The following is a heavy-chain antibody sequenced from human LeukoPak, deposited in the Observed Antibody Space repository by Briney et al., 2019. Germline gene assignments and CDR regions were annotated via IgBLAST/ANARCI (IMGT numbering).Heavy chain of an antibody. J-gene: IGHJ4*02. CDR3: ARGEGYCTNGVCLNYYYDSSGLSSGPPDY. V-gene: IGHV5-51*01. CDR1: GYSFTSYW. Sequence: HGESLKISCKGSGYSFTSYWIGWVRQMPGKGLEWMGIIYPGDSDTRYSPSFQGQVTISADKSISTAYLQWSSLKASDTAMYYCARGEGYCTNGVCLNYYYDSSGLSSGPPDYWGQGTLVTVSS. D-gene: IGHD2-8*01. CDR2: IYPGDSDT.